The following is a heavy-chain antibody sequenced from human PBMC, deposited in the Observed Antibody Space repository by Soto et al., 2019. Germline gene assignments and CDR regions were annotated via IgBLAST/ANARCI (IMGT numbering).Heavy chain of an antibody. J-gene: IGHJ4*02. Sequence: GGSLRLSCAASGFTFSSYGMHWVRQAPGKGLEWVAVISYDGSNKYYADSVKGRFTISRDNSKNTLYLQMNSLRAEDTAVYYCAKDVSFAAMASFDYWGQGTLVTVSS. D-gene: IGHD5-18*01. CDR3: AKDVSFAAMASFDY. V-gene: IGHV3-30*18. CDR2: ISYDGSNK. CDR1: GFTFSSYG.